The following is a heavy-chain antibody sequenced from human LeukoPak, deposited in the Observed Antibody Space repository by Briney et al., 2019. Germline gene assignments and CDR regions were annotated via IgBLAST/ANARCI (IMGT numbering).Heavy chain of an antibody. V-gene: IGHV1-18*01. D-gene: IGHD2-15*01. CDR3: ARAYCSGGSCYWGFEYYYGMDA. Sequence: ASVKVSCKASGYTFTSYGISWVRQAPGQGLEWMGWISAYKGYTNYAQKLQGRVTMTTDTSTSTAYMELRSLRSDDTAVYYCARAYCSGGSCYWGFEYYYGMDAWGQGTTVTVSS. J-gene: IGHJ6*02. CDR1: GYTFTSYG. CDR2: ISAYKGYT.